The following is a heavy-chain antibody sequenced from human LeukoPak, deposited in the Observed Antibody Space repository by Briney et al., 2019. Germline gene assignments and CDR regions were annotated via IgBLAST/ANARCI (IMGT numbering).Heavy chain of an antibody. D-gene: IGHD3-9*01. J-gene: IGHJ4*02. CDR3: ARGVLRYFDWLNPSKYFDY. V-gene: IGHV4-39*07. CDR2: IFYSGST. CDR1: SGSISTSNYY. Sequence: PSETLSLTCTVSSGSISTSNYYWGWVRQPPGNALEWIGNIFYSGSTNYNPSLKSRVTMSVDTSKNQFSLKLSSVTAADTAVYYCARGVLRYFDWLNPSKYFDYWGQGTLVTVSS.